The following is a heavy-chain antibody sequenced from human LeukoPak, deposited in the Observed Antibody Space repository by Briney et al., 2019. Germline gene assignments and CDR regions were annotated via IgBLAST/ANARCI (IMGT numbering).Heavy chain of an antibody. Sequence: GASVKVSCKASGYTFTGYYMHWVRQAPGQGLEWMGWINPNSGGTNYAQKFQGRVTMTRDTSISTAYMELSRLRSDDTAVYYCARELWVDYYYVHHYWGQGTLVTVSS. CDR2: INPNSGGT. V-gene: IGHV1-2*02. CDR1: GYTFTGYY. J-gene: IGHJ4*02. CDR3: ARELWVDYYYVHHY. D-gene: IGHD3-10*02.